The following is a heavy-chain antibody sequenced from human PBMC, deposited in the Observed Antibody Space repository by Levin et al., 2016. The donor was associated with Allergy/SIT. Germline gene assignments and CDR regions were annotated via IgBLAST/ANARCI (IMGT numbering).Heavy chain of an antibody. J-gene: IGHJ3*01. CDR1: GFTFSNYA. Sequence: GGSLRLSCAASGFTFSNYAMSWVRQAPGKGLEWVSGLSTTGGTTYYADSVKGRFHISRDTSRDTLYLQMNSLRAEDTAVYYCAKAGIGWSDAFDLWGQGTRVTVSS. V-gene: IGHV3-23*01. CDR3: AKAGIGWSDAFDL. D-gene: IGHD6-19*01. CDR2: LSTTGGTT.